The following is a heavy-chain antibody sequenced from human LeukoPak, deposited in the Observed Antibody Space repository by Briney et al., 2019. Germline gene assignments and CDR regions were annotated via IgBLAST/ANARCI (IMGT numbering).Heavy chain of an antibody. J-gene: IGHJ4*02. CDR2: ISANGITT. CDR3: ASSLNTVIISPYYFDY. CDR1: GFTFSDYY. D-gene: IGHD4-11*01. Sequence: GGSLRLSCAASGFTFSDYYMGWIRQAPGQGLEWISYISANGITTSYADSVKGRFTISRDNARNSLSLYMNFLRAEDTAVYYCASSLNTVIISPYYFDYWGQGTLVTVSS. V-gene: IGHV3-11*04.